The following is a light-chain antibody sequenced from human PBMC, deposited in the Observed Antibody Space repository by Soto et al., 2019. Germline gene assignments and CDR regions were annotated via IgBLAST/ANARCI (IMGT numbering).Light chain of an antibody. CDR3: QHRMNWPLT. CDR2: DAS. V-gene: IGKV3-11*01. Sequence: VFTQSPATLSFAPRERATLSCRASQTISSYLLWYQQKPGQAPRLLIYDASNRATGIPARFSGSGSETDFTLTISSLEPEDFAVYYCQHRMNWPLTFGQGTRLEIK. CDR1: QTISSY. J-gene: IGKJ5*01.